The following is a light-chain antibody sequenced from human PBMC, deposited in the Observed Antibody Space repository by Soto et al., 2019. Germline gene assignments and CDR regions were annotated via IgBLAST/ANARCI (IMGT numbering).Light chain of an antibody. J-gene: IGKJ1*01. CDR3: QEYNGRSS. Sequence: VTTQSPATLSVSPGERATLSCRASQDVAGDLAWYQQKPGQPPRLLIYRTSTRTTGVPARFSGSGSGTEFTLTISSLQSEDCAVYYCQEYNGRSSFGQGTKVEIK. CDR1: QDVAGD. CDR2: RTS. V-gene: IGKV3-15*01.